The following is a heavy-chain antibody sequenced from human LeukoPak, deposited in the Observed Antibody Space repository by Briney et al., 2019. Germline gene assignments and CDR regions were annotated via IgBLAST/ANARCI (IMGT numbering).Heavy chain of an antibody. CDR3: ARDRGPSIAAAGYFDY. CDR1: GGTFSSYA. CDR2: IIPIFGTA. J-gene: IGHJ4*02. Sequence: SVTVSCTASGGTFSSYAISWVRQAPGQGLEWMGGIIPIFGTANYAQKFQGRVTITADESTSTAYMELSSLRSEDTAVYYCARDRGPSIAAAGYFDYWGQGTLVTVSS. V-gene: IGHV1-69*13. D-gene: IGHD6-13*01.